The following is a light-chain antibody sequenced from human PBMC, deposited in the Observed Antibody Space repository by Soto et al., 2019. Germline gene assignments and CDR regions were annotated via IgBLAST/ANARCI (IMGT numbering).Light chain of an antibody. CDR2: TAS. V-gene: IGKV1-27*01. CDR1: RGVSDY. J-gene: IGKJ2*01. CDR3: QKFNSPPYT. Sequence: DVQLTQSPSSMSASVGDRVTITCRASRGVSDYLAWYQQKPGSPPRLLIFTASTLQFGVPSRFSGSGSGTDFSLTISSLQPEDVATYYCQKFNSPPYTIGHATKLEIK.